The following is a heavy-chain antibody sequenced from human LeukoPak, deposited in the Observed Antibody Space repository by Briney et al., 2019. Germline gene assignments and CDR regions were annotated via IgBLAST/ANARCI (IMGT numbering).Heavy chain of an antibody. Sequence: SETLSLTCTVSGGSISSGDYYWSWIRQPPGKGLGWIGYIYYSGSTYYNPSLKSRVTISVDTSKNQFSLKLSSVTAADTAVYYCARAPAPPLIVVVRRNLVSYAFDIWGQGTMVTVSS. CDR2: IYYSGST. J-gene: IGHJ3*02. CDR3: ARAPAPPLIVVVRRNLVSYAFDI. V-gene: IGHV4-30-4*08. CDR1: GGSISSGDYY. D-gene: IGHD3-22*01.